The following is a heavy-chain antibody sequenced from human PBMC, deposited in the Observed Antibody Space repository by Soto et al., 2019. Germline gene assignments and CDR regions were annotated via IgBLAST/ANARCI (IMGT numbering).Heavy chain of an antibody. J-gene: IGHJ4*02. CDR1: GDTFTTNR. D-gene: IGHD2-8*01. V-gene: IGHV1-69*06. CDR3: ARGPLYATTYFDY. CDR2: SIPVVGTT. Sequence: QVQLVQSGAEVKKPGSSVKVSCKASGDTFTTNRLNWVRQAPGQGLEWMGGSIPVVGTTKYAQKYQDRVTITGDKSTNAAYMELSSLRSDDTAVYYCARGPLYATTYFDYWGQGTPVTVSS.